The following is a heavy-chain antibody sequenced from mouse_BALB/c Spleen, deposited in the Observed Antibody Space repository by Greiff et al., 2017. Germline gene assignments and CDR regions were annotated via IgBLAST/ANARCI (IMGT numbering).Heavy chain of an antibody. J-gene: IGHJ1*01. CDR2: IYPYNGGT. CDR3: AREELGHYWYFDV. D-gene: IGHD4-1*01. CDR1: GYTFTDYN. Sequence: VQLKQSGPELVKPGASVKISCKASGYTFTDYNMHWVKQSHGKSLEWIGYIYPYNGGTGYNQKFKSKATLTVDNSSSTAYMELRSLTSEDSAVYYCAREELGHYWYFDVWGAGTTVTVSS. V-gene: IGHV1S29*02.